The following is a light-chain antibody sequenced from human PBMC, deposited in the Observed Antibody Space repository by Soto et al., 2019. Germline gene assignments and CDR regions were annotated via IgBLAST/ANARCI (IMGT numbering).Light chain of an antibody. CDR1: QSVTDNY. CDR2: GAT. J-gene: IGKJ1*01. Sequence: DIVLTQSPGTLSSSPGGRATLSCRASQSVTDNYLAWYQHKPGQAPRLLIYGATSRATGIPDRFSGSGSGTDFTLTISRLEPEDFAMYYCHQYGRSPRGTFGHGTKVEIK. V-gene: IGKV3-20*01. CDR3: HQYGRSPRGT.